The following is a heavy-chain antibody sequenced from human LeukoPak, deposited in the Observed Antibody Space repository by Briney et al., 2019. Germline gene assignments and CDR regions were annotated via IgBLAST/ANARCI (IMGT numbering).Heavy chain of an antibody. V-gene: IGHV1-69*13. J-gene: IGHJ4*02. CDR1: DYTFTSYG. CDR3: ASLGGGSTVTTYLNY. CDR2: IIPIFGTA. D-gene: IGHD4-17*01. Sequence: ASVKVSCKASDYTFTSYGTSWVRQAPGQGLEWMGGIIPIFGTANYAQKFQGRVTITADESTSTAYMELSSLRSEDTAVYYCASLGGGSTVTTYLNYWGQGTLVTVSS.